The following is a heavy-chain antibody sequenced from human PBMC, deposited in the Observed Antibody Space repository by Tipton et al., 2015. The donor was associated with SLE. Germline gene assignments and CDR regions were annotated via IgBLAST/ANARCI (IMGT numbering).Heavy chain of an antibody. CDR3: ARLSGTNGRDYFDS. CDR2: IYHLGNT. J-gene: IGHJ4*02. CDR1: GGSASSSSFY. D-gene: IGHD7-27*01. V-gene: IGHV4-39*01. Sequence: TLSLTCTVSGGSASSSSFYWGWIRQAPGKGLEWIVHIYHLGNTYINPHLESRVTISLDASKNQVSLKLTSATAADAAVYYCARLSGTNGRDYFDSWGQGILVSVSS.